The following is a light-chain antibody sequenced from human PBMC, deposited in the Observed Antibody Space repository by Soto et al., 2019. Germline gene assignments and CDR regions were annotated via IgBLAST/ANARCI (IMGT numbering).Light chain of an antibody. Sequence: DSQMTQSPSTLSASVGDRVTITCRASQSTSSWLAWYQQKPGKAPKVLIYDVSTLESGVPSRFSGSGSGTEFTLTIYSLQPDDFATYYCQQYNTYSGTFGPGTRVEIK. CDR1: QSTSSW. V-gene: IGKV1-5*01. CDR3: QQYNTYSGT. CDR2: DVS. J-gene: IGKJ1*01.